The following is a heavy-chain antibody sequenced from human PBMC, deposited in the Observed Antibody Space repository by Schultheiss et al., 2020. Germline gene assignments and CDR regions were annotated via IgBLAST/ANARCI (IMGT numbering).Heavy chain of an antibody. CDR2: IRSKAYGGTT. V-gene: IGHV3-49*03. J-gene: IGHJ4*02. D-gene: IGHD3-3*01. CDR1: GFTFGDYA. Sequence: GSLRLSCTASGFTFGDYAMSWFRQAPGKGLEWVGFIRSKAYGGTTEYAASVKGRFTISRDDSKSIAYLQMNSLKTEDTAVYYCTRDFWSGYYVARVCADYWGQGTLVTVSS. CDR3: TRDFWSGYYVARVCADY.